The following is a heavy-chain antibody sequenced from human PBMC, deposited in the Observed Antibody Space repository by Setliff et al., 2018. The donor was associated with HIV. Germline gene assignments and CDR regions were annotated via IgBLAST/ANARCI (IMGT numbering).Heavy chain of an antibody. CDR2: INHGGST. CDR1: GGSFSGYY. CDR3: ARGYPGIAVAGLTYYYYYYMDV. Sequence: SETLSLTCAVYGGSFSGYYWSWIRQSPGKGLEWIGQINHGGSTNYSPSLKSRVTMSIDTSKNQFSLRLSSVTAADTAVYYCARGYPGIAVAGLTYYYYYYMDVWGKGTTGTVS. V-gene: IGHV4-34*01. D-gene: IGHD6-19*01. J-gene: IGHJ6*03.